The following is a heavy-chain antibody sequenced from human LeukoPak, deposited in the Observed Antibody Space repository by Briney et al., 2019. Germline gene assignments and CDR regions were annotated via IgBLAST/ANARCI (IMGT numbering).Heavy chain of an antibody. D-gene: IGHD6-19*01. J-gene: IGHJ3*02. CDR2: IYTSGST. Sequence: SETLSLTCTVSGGSISSGSYYWSWIRQPAGKGLEWIGRIYTSGSTNYNPSLKSRVTISVDTSKNQFSLKLSSVTAADTAVYYCASSGPGNRGAFDIWGQGTMVTVSS. V-gene: IGHV4-61*02. CDR3: ASSGPGNRGAFDI. CDR1: GGSISSGSYY.